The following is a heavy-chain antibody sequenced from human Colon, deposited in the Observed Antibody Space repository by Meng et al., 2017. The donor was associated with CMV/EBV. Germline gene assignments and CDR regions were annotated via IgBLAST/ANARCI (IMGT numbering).Heavy chain of an antibody. V-gene: IGHV4-31*03. CDR3: AGSLGSGYSELDF. CDR2: TYYTGNT. J-gene: IGHJ4*02. Sequence: LRLSCTVSGDYMTRGGFFWRWVRQRPGEGLEWIGYTYYTGNTFHNPSLKSRAMISLDTSKNQFSLSLTSVTAADTAVYYCAGSLGSGYSELDFWGQGTLVTVSS. CDR1: GDYMTRGGFF. D-gene: IGHD3-3*01.